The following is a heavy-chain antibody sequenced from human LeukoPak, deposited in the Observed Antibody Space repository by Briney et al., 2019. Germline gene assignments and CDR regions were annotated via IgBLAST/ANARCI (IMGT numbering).Heavy chain of an antibody. CDR3: ARVYTGNRWHFDY. J-gene: IGHJ4*02. D-gene: IGHD2-2*02. CDR1: GFTFSTYW. V-gene: IGHV3-7*03. CDR2: IKRDGSEK. Sequence: GVSLRLSCAASGFTFSTYWMSWVRQAPGKGLECVANIKRDGSEKYYVDSVKGRFTNFRDDAKSSLYLQMNSLRAEDTAVYFCARVYTGNRWHFDYWGQGTLVTVSS.